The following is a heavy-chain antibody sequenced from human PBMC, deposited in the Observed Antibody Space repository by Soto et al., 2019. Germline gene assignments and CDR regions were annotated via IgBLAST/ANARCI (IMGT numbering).Heavy chain of an antibody. CDR1: GYTFTSYG. CDR3: ARDHGRCSGGSCYSIHAFDI. V-gene: IGHV1-18*01. J-gene: IGHJ3*02. CDR2: ISAYNGNT. Sequence: ASVKVSCKASGYTFTSYGISWVRQAPGQGLEWMGWISAYNGNTNYAQKLQGRVTMTTDTSTSTAYMELRSLRSDDTAVYYCARDHGRCSGGSCYSIHAFDIWGQGTMVTVSS. D-gene: IGHD2-15*01.